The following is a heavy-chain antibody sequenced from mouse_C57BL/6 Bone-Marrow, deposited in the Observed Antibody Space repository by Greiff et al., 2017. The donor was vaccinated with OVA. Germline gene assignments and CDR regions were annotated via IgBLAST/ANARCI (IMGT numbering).Heavy chain of an antibody. J-gene: IGHJ3*01. CDR2: INPYNGGT. CDR1: GYTFTDYY. D-gene: IGHD1-1*01. CDR3: ARHIYYGSSYPGFAY. Sequence: EVQLQQSGPVLVKPGASVKMSCEASGYTFTDYYMNWVKQSHGKSLEWIGVINPYNGGTSYNQKFKGKATLTVDKSSSTAYMELNSLTSEDSAVYYCARHIYYGSSYPGFAYWGQGTLVTVSA. V-gene: IGHV1-19*01.